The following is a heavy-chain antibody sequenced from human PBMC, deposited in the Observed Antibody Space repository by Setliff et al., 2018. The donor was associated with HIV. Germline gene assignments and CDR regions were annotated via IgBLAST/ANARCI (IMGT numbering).Heavy chain of an antibody. D-gene: IGHD3-22*01. CDR1: GFTYNHYA. V-gene: IGHV1-69*05. J-gene: IGHJ4*02. Sequence: GASVKVSCKASGFTYNHYALSLVRQAAGQGLEWMGGITPLLGTTNYAQRFQSRVTITTDEYTNTVFMDLSSLRSEDKDVYYCATYHYYDSSAYFIDLYYLYYWGQGTLVTVSS. CDR3: ATYHYYDSSAYFIDLYYLYY. CDR2: ITPLLGTT.